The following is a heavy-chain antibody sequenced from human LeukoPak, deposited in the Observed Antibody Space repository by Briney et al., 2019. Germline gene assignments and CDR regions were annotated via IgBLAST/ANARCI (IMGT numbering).Heavy chain of an antibody. CDR3: AKDKDLSLGDDRQY. CDR2: SDPEDGEA. CDR1: GSTLSDLS. Sequence: ASVKVSCKVSGSTLSDLSIHWVRQAPGKGLEYVGGSDPEDGEAFHAQNFQGRVTMTEDTSIDTAYMELSSLRSEDTAVYYCAKDKDLSLGDDRQYWGQGTLATVSS. J-gene: IGHJ4*02. D-gene: IGHD3-16*01. V-gene: IGHV1-24*01.